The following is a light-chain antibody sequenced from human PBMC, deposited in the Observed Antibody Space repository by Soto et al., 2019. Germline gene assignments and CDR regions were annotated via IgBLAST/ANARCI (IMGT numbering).Light chain of an antibody. J-gene: IGKJ5*01. CDR1: QSVSSSY. CDR2: DAS. V-gene: IGKV3D-20*02. Sequence: EIVFTQSPCTLSLSPGERATLSCRASQSVSSSYLAWYQQKPGQAPRLLIYDASRRATGIPDRFSGSGSGTDFTLSVSCLDPEDFAVYLCHQYNNWRTFGEGTRLEIK. CDR3: HQYNNWRT.